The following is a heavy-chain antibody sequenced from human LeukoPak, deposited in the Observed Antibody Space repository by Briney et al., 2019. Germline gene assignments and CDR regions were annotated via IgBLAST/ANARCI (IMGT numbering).Heavy chain of an antibody. V-gene: IGHV1-2*02. Sequence: TSEKLSCNASGYTVTGYFIHWIRQAHGQGLELMRFLHPHSGAPNYAQQFQGRVTMTRDTSISTAYMELSRLTSDDTAVYYCARVAYDSSGYYLYNLFDYWGQGSLVTVSS. CDR3: ARVAYDSSGYYLYNLFDY. CDR2: LHPHSGAP. CDR1: GYTVTGYF. J-gene: IGHJ4*02. D-gene: IGHD3-22*01.